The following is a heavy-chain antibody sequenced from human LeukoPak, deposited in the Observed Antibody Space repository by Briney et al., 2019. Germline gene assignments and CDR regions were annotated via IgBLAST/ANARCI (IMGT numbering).Heavy chain of an antibody. Sequence: SETLSLTCAVYGGSFSGYYWSWIRQPPGKGLEWIGEINHSGSTNYNPSLKSRVTISVDTSKNQFSLKLSSVTAADTAVYYCARRWGGNSDAFDIWGQGTMVTVSS. J-gene: IGHJ3*02. CDR2: INHSGST. CDR3: ARRWGGNSDAFDI. D-gene: IGHD4-23*01. V-gene: IGHV4-34*01. CDR1: GGSFSGYY.